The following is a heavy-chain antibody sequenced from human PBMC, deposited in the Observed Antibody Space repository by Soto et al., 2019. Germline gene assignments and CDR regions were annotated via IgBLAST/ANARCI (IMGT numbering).Heavy chain of an antibody. V-gene: IGHV3-74*01. CDR2: INSDGSAT. J-gene: IGHJ4*02. D-gene: IGHD4-17*01. CDR3: AIHYGDPL. CDR1: GFTFSSYW. Sequence: EVQLVESGGGLVQPGGSLRLSCAASGFTFSSYWMHWVRQAPGKGLVWVSHINSDGSATTYADSVKGRFTISRDNAKNTLYLQMNSLRAEDTAVYYCAIHYGDPLGGQGTLVTVSS.